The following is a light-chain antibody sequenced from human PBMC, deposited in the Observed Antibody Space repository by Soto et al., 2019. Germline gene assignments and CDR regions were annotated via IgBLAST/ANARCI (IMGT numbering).Light chain of an antibody. CDR1: QSISNY. J-gene: IGKJ3*01. CDR3: QQRGTWPPFT. Sequence: EIVLTQSPATLSLSPGERATLSCRASQSISNYLAWYQQKPGQAPRLLIYDASNRATGIPARFSGSGTGTDFTLTISSLEPEDYAVYYCQQRGTWPPFTFGPGTKVDIK. CDR2: DAS. V-gene: IGKV3-11*01.